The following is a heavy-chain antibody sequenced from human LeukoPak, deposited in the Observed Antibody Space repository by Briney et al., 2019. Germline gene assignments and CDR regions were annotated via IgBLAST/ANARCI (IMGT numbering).Heavy chain of an antibody. J-gene: IGHJ5*02. CDR2: IYYSGST. D-gene: IGHD6-13*01. CDR3: ARLGGGSSWYDNWFDP. Sequence: SETLPLTCTVSGGSISSSSYYWGWIRQPPGKGLEWIGSIYYSGSTYYNPSLKSRVTISVDTSKNQFSLKLSSVTAADTAVYYCARLGGGSSWYDNWFDPWGQGTLVTVSS. V-gene: IGHV4-39*01. CDR1: GGSISSSSYY.